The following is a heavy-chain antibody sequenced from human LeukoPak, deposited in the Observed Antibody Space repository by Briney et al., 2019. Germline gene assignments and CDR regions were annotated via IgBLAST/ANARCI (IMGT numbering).Heavy chain of an antibody. V-gene: IGHV4-34*01. Sequence: KPSETLSLTCAVYGGSFSGYYWSWIRQPPGKGLEWIGEINHSGSTNYNPSLKSRVTISVDTSKNQFSLKLSSVTAADTAVYYCARGFTVTPFDPWGQGTLVTVSS. J-gene: IGHJ5*02. CDR2: INHSGST. CDR1: GGSFSGYY. CDR3: ARGFTVTPFDP. D-gene: IGHD4-17*01.